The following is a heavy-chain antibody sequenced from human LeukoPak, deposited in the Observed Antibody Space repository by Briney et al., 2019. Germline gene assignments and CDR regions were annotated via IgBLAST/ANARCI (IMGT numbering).Heavy chain of an antibody. CDR3: ANTYDFSSGYYWDY. J-gene: IGHJ4*02. CDR2: ISSSGSTI. V-gene: IGHV3-11*04. D-gene: IGHD3-3*01. CDR1: GFTFSDYY. Sequence: PGGSLRLSCAASGFTFSDYYMSWIRQAPGKGLEWVSYISSSGSTIYYADSVKGRFTISRDNAKNSLYLQMNSLRAEDTAVYYCANTYDFSSGYYWDYWGQGTLVTVSS.